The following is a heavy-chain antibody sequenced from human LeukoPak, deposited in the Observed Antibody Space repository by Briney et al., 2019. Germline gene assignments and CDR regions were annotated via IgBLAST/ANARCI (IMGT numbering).Heavy chain of an antibody. CDR1: GFTFSSYA. CDR2: ISYDGSNK. D-gene: IGHD3-9*01. Sequence: GGSLRLSCAASGFTFSSYAMHWVRQAPGKGPEWVAVISYDGSNKYYADSVKGRFTISRDNSKNTLYLQMNSLRAEDTAVYYCVKDLLTGYYPFDYWGQGTLVTVSS. J-gene: IGHJ4*02. CDR3: VKDLLTGYYPFDY. V-gene: IGHV3-30-3*01.